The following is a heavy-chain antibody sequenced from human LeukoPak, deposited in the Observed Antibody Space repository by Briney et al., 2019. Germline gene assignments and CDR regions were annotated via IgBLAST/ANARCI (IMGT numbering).Heavy chain of an antibody. CDR2: ISGSGGST. CDR1: GFTFSSYA. J-gene: IGHJ4*02. Sequence: GGSLRLSCAASGFTFSSYAMSWVRQAPGKGLEWVSAISGSGGSTYYADSVKGRFTISRDNSKNTLYLQVNSLKTEDTAVYYCLTDRYSGTYYGAYRGQGTLVTVSS. CDR3: LTDRYSGTYYGAY. V-gene: IGHV3-23*01. D-gene: IGHD1-26*01.